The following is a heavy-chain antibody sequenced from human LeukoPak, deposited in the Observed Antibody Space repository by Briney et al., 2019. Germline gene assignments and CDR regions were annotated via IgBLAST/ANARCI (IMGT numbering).Heavy chain of an antibody. CDR3: ARVRYCSSTSCYTRFDY. Sequence: SETLSLTCAVYGGSFSGYYWSWICQPPGKGLEWIGEINHSGSTNYNPSLKSRVTISVDTSKNQFSLKLSSVTAADTAVYYCARVRYCSSTSCYTRFDYWGQGTLVTVSS. V-gene: IGHV4-34*01. J-gene: IGHJ4*02. D-gene: IGHD2-2*02. CDR1: GGSFSGYY. CDR2: INHSGST.